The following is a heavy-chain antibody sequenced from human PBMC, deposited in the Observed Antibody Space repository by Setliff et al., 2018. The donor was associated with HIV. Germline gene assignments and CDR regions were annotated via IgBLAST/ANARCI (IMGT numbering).Heavy chain of an antibody. Sequence: PGGSLRLSCAASGFTISNVWMTWVRQAPGKGLEWVGRIKIKTDGGTIDYAAPGKGRFTISRDDSKNTLDLKMNSLKTEDTAVYYCARRAYCSSTTCFENWGQGTLVTVSS. D-gene: IGHD2-2*01. J-gene: IGHJ4*02. CDR3: ARRAYCSSTTCFEN. V-gene: IGHV3-15*01. CDR1: GFTISNVW. CDR2: IKIKTDGGTI.